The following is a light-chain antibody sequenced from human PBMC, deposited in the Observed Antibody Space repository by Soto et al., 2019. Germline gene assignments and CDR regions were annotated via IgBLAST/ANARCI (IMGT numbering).Light chain of an antibody. CDR1: SSDVGGYNY. CDR3: CSFTSTRTYV. V-gene: IGLV2-14*03. CDR2: DVS. Sequence: QSALTQPASVSGSPGQSITISCTGTSSDVGGYNYVSWYQQHPGKAPKLVIYDVSNRPSGISYRFSGSKSGNTASLTISGHQAEDEADYYCCSFTSTRTYVFGTGTKLTVL. J-gene: IGLJ1*01.